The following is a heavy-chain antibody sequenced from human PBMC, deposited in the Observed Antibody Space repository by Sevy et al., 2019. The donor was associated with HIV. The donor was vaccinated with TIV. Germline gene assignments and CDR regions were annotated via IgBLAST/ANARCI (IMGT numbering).Heavy chain of an antibody. J-gene: IGHJ5*02. CDR2: IYSGGST. V-gene: IGHV3-53*01. D-gene: IGHD4-17*01. Sequence: GGSLRLSCAASGFTVSSNYMSWVRQAPGKGLEWVSVIYSGGSTYYADSVKGRFTITRDNSKNTLYLQMNSLRAEDKAVYYCARDWAYGDYAFDPWGQGTLVTVSS. CDR1: GFTVSSNY. CDR3: ARDWAYGDYAFDP.